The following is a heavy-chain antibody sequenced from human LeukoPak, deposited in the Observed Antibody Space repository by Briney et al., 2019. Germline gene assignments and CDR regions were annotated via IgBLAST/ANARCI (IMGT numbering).Heavy chain of an antibody. Sequence: ASVKVSCKASGYTFTSYAMNWVRQAPGQGLEWMGWINTNTGNPTYAQGFTGRFVFSLDTSVSTAYLQISSLKAEDTAVYYCARDGSEEYCSGGSCYGGNWFDPWGQGTLVTVSS. CDR2: INTNTGNP. V-gene: IGHV7-4-1*02. D-gene: IGHD2-15*01. CDR3: ARDGSEEYCSGGSCYGGNWFDP. CDR1: GYTFTSYA. J-gene: IGHJ5*02.